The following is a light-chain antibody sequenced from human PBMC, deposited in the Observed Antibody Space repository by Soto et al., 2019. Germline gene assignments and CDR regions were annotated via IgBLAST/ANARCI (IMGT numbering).Light chain of an antibody. Sequence: DIQMTQSPSTLSASVGDRVTITFRASQSISSWLAWYQQKPGKAPKLIIYDASSLESGVPSRFSGSGSGTEFTLTISSLQPEDFATYYCQQYNRYSRTYGQGANVDI. CDR2: DAS. CDR1: QSISSW. V-gene: IGKV1-5*01. CDR3: QQYNRYSRT. J-gene: IGKJ1*01.